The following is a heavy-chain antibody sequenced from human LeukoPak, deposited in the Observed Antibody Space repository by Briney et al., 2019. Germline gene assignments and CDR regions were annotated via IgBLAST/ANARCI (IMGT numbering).Heavy chain of an antibody. CDR1: GGSVDSGGYY. Sequence: PSETLSLTCTVSGGSVDSGGYYWSWIRQHPGKGLEWIGYIYYSGSTYYNPSLKSRVTISVDTSKNQFSLKLSSVTAADTAVYYCARDRASYYYDSSGYFDYWGQGTLVTVSS. V-gene: IGHV4-31*03. CDR3: ARDRASYYYDSSGYFDY. CDR2: IYYSGST. J-gene: IGHJ4*02. D-gene: IGHD3-22*01.